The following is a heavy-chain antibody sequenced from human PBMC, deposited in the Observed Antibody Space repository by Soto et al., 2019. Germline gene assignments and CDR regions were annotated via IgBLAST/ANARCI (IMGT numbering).Heavy chain of an antibody. CDR2: ISAYNGNT. J-gene: IGHJ4*02. D-gene: IGHD3-3*01. CDR3: ARGIKLSYYCFWSGYAFVY. Sequence: QVQLVQSGAEVKKPGATVKVSCKSSGYTFTSYGISWVRQAPGQGLEWMGWISAYNGNTNYAQKLPGRVPMTIDKATITAYVERRSLISDDTTVYYCARGIKLSYYCFWSGYAFVYWGQGTLVTVSS. CDR1: GYTFTSYG. V-gene: IGHV1-18*01.